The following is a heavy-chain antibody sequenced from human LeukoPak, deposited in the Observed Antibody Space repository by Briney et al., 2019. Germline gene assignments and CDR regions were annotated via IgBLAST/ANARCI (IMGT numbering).Heavy chain of an antibody. V-gene: IGHV3-13*01. CDR3: ARVSSGGGESTYFDY. CDR2: IDTAGDT. D-gene: IGHD3-16*01. J-gene: IGHJ4*02. CDR1: GFTFSSYD. Sequence: PGGSLRLSCVASGFTFSSYDMHWVRQATGKGLEWVSAIDTAGDTYYPDSVKGRFTISRENAKNSLYLQMNSLRAGETAGYYWARVSSGGGESTYFDYWGRGTLVTVSS.